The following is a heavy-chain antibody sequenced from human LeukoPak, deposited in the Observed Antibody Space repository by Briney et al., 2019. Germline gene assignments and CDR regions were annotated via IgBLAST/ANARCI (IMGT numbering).Heavy chain of an antibody. CDR1: GGSISSSSYY. V-gene: IGHV4-39*01. CDR3: ARLPKDYTAMDSGQVDY. CDR2: IYYSGST. J-gene: IGHJ4*02. D-gene: IGHD5-18*01. Sequence: SGTLSLTCTVSGGSISSSSYYWGWIRQPPGTGLEWIGSIYYSGSTYYNPSLKSRVTISVDTSKNQFSLKLSSVTAADTAVYYCARLPKDYTAMDSGQVDYWGQGTLVTVSS.